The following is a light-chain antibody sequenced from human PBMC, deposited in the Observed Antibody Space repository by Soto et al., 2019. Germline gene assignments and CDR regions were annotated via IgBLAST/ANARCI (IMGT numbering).Light chain of an antibody. V-gene: IGKV3-20*01. J-gene: IGKJ4*01. CDR1: QTVSSNF. CDR2: GAS. Sequence: EIVLTQSPGTLSLSPGERATLSCRASQTVSSNFLAWFQQKPGQAPRFVIYGASSRATGIPDRFSGSGSGTDFTLTISSLEPEDFAVYYCQQYGSSPLTFGGGTKVEIK. CDR3: QQYGSSPLT.